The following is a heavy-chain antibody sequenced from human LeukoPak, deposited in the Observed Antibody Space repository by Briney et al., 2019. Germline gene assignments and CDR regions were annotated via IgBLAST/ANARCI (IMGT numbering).Heavy chain of an antibody. D-gene: IGHD6-13*01. CDR1: GGTFSSYA. V-gene: IGHV1-69*13. J-gene: IGHJ6*02. CDR2: IIPIFGTA. Sequence: ASVKVSCKASGGTFSSYAISWVRQAPGQGLEWMGGIIPIFGTANYAQKFQGRVTITADESTSTAYMELSSLRSEDTAVYYCVSLGPHSSSWYSYYYYGMDVWGQGTTVTVSS. CDR3: VSLGPHSSSWYSYYYYGMDV.